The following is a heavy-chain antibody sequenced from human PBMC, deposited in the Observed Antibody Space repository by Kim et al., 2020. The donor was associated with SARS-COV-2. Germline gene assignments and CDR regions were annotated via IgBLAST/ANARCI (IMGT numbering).Heavy chain of an antibody. Sequence: GGSLRLSCAASGFTFSNYWMTWVRQAPGKGLEWVANIKEDGSEKYYVDSVKGRFTISRDNAKNSLYLQMNSLRADDTAVYYCASGGGSYADYYYGMDVWG. D-gene: IGHD1-26*01. CDR1: GFTFSNYW. V-gene: IGHV3-7*03. CDR3: ASGGGSYADYYYGMDV. J-gene: IGHJ6*01. CDR2: IKEDGSEK.